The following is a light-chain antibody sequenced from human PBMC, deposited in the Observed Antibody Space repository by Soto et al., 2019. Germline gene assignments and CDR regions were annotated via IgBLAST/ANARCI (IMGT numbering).Light chain of an antibody. J-gene: IGKJ1*01. CDR1: QSVGSN. CDR2: HAS. CDR3: LQYHNLWA. V-gene: IGKV3-15*01. Sequence: EIVMTQSPATLSMSPGERATLSCRASQSVGSNLAWYQQKSGQAPRLLVYHASTTATGIPARFSGSGSGTEFTLTISSLQPEDFTVYSCLQYHNLWAFGQGTKVDIK.